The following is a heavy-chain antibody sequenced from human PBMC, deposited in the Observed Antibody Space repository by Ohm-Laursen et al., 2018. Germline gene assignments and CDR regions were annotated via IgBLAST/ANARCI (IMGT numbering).Heavy chain of an antibody. Sequence: SLRLSCAASGFTFSSYEMNWVRQAPGKGLEWVSYISSSGSTIYYADSVKGRFTISRDNAKNSLYLQMNSLRAEDTAMYYCVKSPVGDYCDYWGQGTLVTVSS. V-gene: IGHV3-48*03. CDR3: VKSPVGDYCDY. CDR1: GFTFSSYE. CDR2: ISSSGSTI. J-gene: IGHJ4*02. D-gene: IGHD4-17*01.